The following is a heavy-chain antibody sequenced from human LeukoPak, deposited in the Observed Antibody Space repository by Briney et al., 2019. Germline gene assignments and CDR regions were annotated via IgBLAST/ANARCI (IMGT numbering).Heavy chain of an antibody. CDR2: ISYSGST. Sequence: SETLSPTCTVSDDSFSSHHWTWIRQPPGKGLEWIGYISYSGSTNYNPSLKSRVTISVDTSKNQFSLKLSSVTAADTAVYYCARHGPPIYDSSGYFPGAFDIWGQGTMVTVSS. CDR3: ARHGPPIYDSSGYFPGAFDI. J-gene: IGHJ3*02. V-gene: IGHV4-59*08. CDR1: DDSFSSHH. D-gene: IGHD3-22*01.